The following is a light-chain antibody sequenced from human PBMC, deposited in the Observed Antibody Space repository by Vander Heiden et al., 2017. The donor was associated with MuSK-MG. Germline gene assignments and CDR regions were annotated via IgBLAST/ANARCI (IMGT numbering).Light chain of an antibody. CDR2: DVS. CDR3: SSYTSTSTVV. V-gene: IGLV2-14*03. Sequence: QSALTQPASVSGSPGQSITISCTGTSSDVGDYDYVSWYQQHPGKAPKLMIYDVSNRPSGVSNRFSGSKSGNTASLTISGLQAEDEADYYCSSYTSTSTVVFGGGTKLTDL. CDR1: SSDVGDYDY. J-gene: IGLJ2*01.